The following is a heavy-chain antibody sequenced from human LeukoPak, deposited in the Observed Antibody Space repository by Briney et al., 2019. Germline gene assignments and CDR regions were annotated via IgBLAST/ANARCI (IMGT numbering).Heavy chain of an antibody. J-gene: IGHJ5*02. V-gene: IGHV4-34*01. CDR2: INHSGST. D-gene: IGHD2-21*02. CDR1: GGSFSGYY. Sequence: SETLSLTCAVYGGSFSGYYWSWIRQPPGKGLEWIGEINHSGSTNHNPSLKSRVTISVDTSKNQFSLKLSSVTAADTAVYYCASYHCGGDCYTRYNWFDPWGQGTLVTVSS. CDR3: ASYHCGGDCYTRYNWFDP.